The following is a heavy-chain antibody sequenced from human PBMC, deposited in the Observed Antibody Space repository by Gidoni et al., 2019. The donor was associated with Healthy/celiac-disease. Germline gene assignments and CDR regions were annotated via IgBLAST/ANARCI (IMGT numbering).Heavy chain of an antibody. CDR2: ISYDGSNK. D-gene: IGHD3-22*01. Sequence: QVQLVESGGGVVQPGRSLRLSCAASGFTFSGYAMHWVRQAPGKGLGWVAVISYDGSNKYYADSVKGRFTISRDNSKNTLYLQMNSLRAEDTAVYYCARVRDSSGYYYMIGYWGQGTLVTVSS. J-gene: IGHJ4*02. CDR1: GFTFSGYA. CDR3: ARVRDSSGYYYMIGY. V-gene: IGHV3-30*04.